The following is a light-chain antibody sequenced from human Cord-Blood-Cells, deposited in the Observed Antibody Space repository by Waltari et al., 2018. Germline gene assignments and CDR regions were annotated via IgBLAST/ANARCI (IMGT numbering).Light chain of an antibody. J-gene: IGKJ1*01. Sequence: DNQTTQRRSSMAASVEDRLPSTCRASQSISSYLNWYQQKPGKAPKLLIYAASSLQSGVPSRFSGSGSGTDFTLTISSLQPEDFATYYCQQSYCTPWTFGQGTKVEIK. V-gene: IGKV1-39*01. CDR3: QQSYCTPWT. CDR2: AAS. CDR1: QSISSY.